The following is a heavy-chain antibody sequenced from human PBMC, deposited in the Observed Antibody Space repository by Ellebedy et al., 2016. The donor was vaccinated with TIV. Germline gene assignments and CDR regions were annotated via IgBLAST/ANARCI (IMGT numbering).Heavy chain of an antibody. CDR3: ARDRRGSYDY. CDR2: ISNIGRT. V-gene: IGHV4-59*01. CDR1: SASISTSY. D-gene: IGHD3-10*01. Sequence: MPGGSLRLSCTVSSASISTSYWSWIRQTPEKGLQWIGYISNIGRTNYNPSLQSRVTISVDTSRNQFSLTLTSVTAADTAVYYCARDRRGSYDYWGQGTLVTVSS. J-gene: IGHJ4*02.